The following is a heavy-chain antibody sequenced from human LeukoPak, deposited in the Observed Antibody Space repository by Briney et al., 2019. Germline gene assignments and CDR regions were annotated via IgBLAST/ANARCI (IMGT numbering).Heavy chain of an antibody. Sequence: GASLQISCKGSGYIFTSYWISWGRQLPGKGLEWMGRIDPSDSYTNYSPSFQGHVTISADKSISTAYLQWSSLKASDTAMYYCARLEGFGEFPDYWGQGTLVTVSS. CDR2: IDPSDSYT. V-gene: IGHV5-10-1*01. J-gene: IGHJ4*02. CDR1: GYIFTSYW. CDR3: ARLEGFGEFPDY. D-gene: IGHD3-10*01.